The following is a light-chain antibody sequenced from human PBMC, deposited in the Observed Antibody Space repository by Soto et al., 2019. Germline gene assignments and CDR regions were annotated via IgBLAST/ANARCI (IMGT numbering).Light chain of an antibody. CDR2: GIS. CDR1: QSVTNRY. Sequence: ESVLTQSPGTLSLSPGERATLSCRASQSVTNRYFAWYQQKPGQAPRLLIYGISSRATGIPDRFSASGSGTDFTLTISRLELEDFVVYFCQQYSTLPHTFGQGTKLEVK. J-gene: IGKJ2*01. V-gene: IGKV3-20*01. CDR3: QQYSTLPHT.